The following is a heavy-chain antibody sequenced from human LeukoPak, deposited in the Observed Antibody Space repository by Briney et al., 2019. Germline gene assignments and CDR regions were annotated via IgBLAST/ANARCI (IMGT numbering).Heavy chain of an antibody. Sequence: GASLRLFCAASGFTFSSYAMNWVRQAPGKGLEWVSAISGSGGSTYYADSVKGRFTISRDNSKNTLYLQMNSLRAEDTAVYYCAKVSCDYVWGSYRCPFDYWGQGTLVTVSS. CDR3: AKVSCDYVWGSYRCPFDY. D-gene: IGHD3-16*02. CDR1: GFTFSSYA. J-gene: IGHJ4*02. V-gene: IGHV3-23*01. CDR2: ISGSGGST.